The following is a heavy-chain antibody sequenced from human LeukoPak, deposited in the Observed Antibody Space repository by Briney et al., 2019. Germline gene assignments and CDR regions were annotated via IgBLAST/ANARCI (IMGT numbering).Heavy chain of an antibody. CDR1: GFTFSSYG. CDR2: ISGSGGST. V-gene: IGHV3-23*01. CDR3: AKSLRWNFRCMDV. J-gene: IGHJ6*03. D-gene: IGHD4-23*01. Sequence: GGTLRLSCAASGFTFSSYGMSWVRQAPGKGLEWVSAISGSGGSTYYADSVKGRFTISRDNSKNTLYLQMNSLRAEDTAVYYCAKSLRWNFRCMDVWGKGTTVTISS.